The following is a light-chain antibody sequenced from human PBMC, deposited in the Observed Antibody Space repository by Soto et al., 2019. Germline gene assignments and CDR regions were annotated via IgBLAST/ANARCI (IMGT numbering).Light chain of an antibody. Sequence: DIQMTQSPSSLSASIGDRVTITCRASQGISNHLAWYQQRPGQTPKLLIYAASTLQSGVPSRFSGSGSGTDFTLIISSLQPEDVATYYCQKYNSPPRTFGHGTKVDLK. CDR1: QGISNH. V-gene: IGKV1-27*01. J-gene: IGKJ3*01. CDR3: QKYNSPPRT. CDR2: AAS.